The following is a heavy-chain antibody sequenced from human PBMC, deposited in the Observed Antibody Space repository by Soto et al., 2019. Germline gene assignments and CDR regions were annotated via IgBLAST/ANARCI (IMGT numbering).Heavy chain of an antibody. CDR2: IYYSGST. Sequence: QVQLQESGPGLVKPSETLSLTCTVSGGSISSYYWRWIRQPPGKALEWIGYIYYSGSTNYNPSLKXRVTISVATSKHQFSLTLSSVTAADTAVYYCARAWGRVFDYWGQGTLVTVSS. D-gene: IGHD2-15*01. J-gene: IGHJ4*02. CDR1: GGSISSYY. CDR3: ARAWGRVFDY. V-gene: IGHV4-59*01.